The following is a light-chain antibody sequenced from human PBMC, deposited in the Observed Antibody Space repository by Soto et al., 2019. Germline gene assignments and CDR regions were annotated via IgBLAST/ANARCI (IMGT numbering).Light chain of an antibody. CDR1: LSVLSSHNNKSY. Sequence: DCVMTQSPDALAVSLRHSATINCKSSLSVLSSHNNKSYLAWYQQKPGQPPKLLIYWASTRESGVPARFSGSGSGTDFTLTISSLQAEDVAVYYCQQYYSNPLTFGGGTKVDIK. CDR2: WAS. J-gene: IGKJ4*01. CDR3: QQYYSNPLT. V-gene: IGKV4-1*01.